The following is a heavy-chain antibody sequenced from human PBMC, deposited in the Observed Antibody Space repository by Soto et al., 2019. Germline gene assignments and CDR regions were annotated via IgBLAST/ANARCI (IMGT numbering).Heavy chain of an antibody. V-gene: IGHV3-21*01. D-gene: IGHD2-21*02. CDR2: ISSSSSYI. J-gene: IGHJ4*02. Sequence: PGGSLRLSCAASGFTFSSYSMNWVRQAPGKGLEWVSSISSSSSYIYYADSVKGRFTISRDNAKNSLYLQMNSLRAEDTAVYYCARGLATARDEFGYWGQGTLITVSS. CDR3: ARGLATARDEFGY. CDR1: GFTFSSYS.